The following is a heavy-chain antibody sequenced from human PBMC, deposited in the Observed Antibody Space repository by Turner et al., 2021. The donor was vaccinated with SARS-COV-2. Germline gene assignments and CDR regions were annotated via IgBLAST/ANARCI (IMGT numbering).Heavy chain of an antibody. D-gene: IGHD1-26*01. V-gene: IGHV4-39*01. Sequence: QLQLTESGPGLVKPSESLSLTCTVSGDSISSSRFYWGWIRQSPGKGLEWIGNFYYSGNTYDNPSLKSRVTISADTSKKQFSLRLTAVTAADTAVYYCVRTPSVSYPHFNFWGQGTLVTVSS. CDR2: FYYSGNT. CDR1: GDSISSSRFY. CDR3: VRTPSVSYPHFNF. J-gene: IGHJ4*02.